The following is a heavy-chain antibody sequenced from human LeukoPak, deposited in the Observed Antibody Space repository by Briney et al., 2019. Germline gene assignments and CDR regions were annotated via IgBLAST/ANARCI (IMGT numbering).Heavy chain of an antibody. J-gene: IGHJ4*02. CDR2: IYYSGST. D-gene: IGHD4-17*01. V-gene: IGHV4-61*08. Sequence: PAETLTLAGTVLDSSCSSSGYYGSWSRQPPGKGLEWIGYIYYSGSTNYNPSLKSRVTISVDTSKNQFSLKLSSVTAADTAVYYCAREGLYGDYVWSLDYWGQGTLVTVSS. CDR1: DSSCSSSGYY. CDR3: AREGLYGDYVWSLDY.